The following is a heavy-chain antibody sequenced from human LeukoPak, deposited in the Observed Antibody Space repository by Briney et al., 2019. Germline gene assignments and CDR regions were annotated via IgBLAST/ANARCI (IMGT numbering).Heavy chain of an antibody. J-gene: IGHJ4*02. V-gene: IGHV3-21*01. CDR2: ISSSSSYI. CDR3: ARETPSGVSIDY. D-gene: IGHD1-14*01. Sequence: GGSLRLSCAASGFTFSSYSMNWVRQAPAKGLEWVSSISSSSSYIYYADSVRGRFTISRDNAKNSLYLQMNSLRAEDTAVYYCARETPSGVSIDYWGQGTLVTVSS. CDR1: GFTFSSYS.